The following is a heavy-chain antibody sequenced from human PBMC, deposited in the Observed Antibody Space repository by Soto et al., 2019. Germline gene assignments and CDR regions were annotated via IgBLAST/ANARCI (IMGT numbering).Heavy chain of an antibody. D-gene: IGHD3-10*01. CDR1: GFSLSTRGVG. CDR3: APIGISTWFTY. Sequence: QITLKESGPTLVKPTQTLTLTCTFSGFSLSTRGVGVGWIRQPPGKALEWLALIYWDDDKRYSPSLRSRLTXTXXTSQNLVVLTLTNMDPVDTATYYCAPIGISTWFTYWGQGTLVTVSS. CDR2: IYWDDDK. V-gene: IGHV2-5*02. J-gene: IGHJ4*02.